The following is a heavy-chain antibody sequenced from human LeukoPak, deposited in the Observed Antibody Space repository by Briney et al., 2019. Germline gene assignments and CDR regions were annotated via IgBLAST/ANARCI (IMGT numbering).Heavy chain of an antibody. CDR2: INHSGST. CDR1: GFTVSSNS. D-gene: IGHD3-10*01. Sequence: GSLRLSCTVSGFTVSSNSWSWIRQPPGKGLEWIGEINHSGSTNYNPSLKSRVTISVDTSKNQFSLKLSSVTAADTAVYYCARDIDGDYYVSGGNFDYWGQGTLVTVSS. CDR3: ARDIDGDYYVSGGNFDY. V-gene: IGHV4-34*01. J-gene: IGHJ4*02.